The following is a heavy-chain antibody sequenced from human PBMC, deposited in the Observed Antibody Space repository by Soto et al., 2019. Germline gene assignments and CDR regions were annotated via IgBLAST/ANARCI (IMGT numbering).Heavy chain of an antibody. CDR3: AKRTVGWYFDL. Sequence: EVQLLESGGGLVQPGGSLRLSCAASGFTFSSYAMNWVRQAPGKGLEWVSVISGSGGSTYYADAVKGRFTISRDNSNNTLYPQMNSLRAEDTAVYYCAKRTVGWYFDLWGRGTLVTVSS. CDR2: ISGSGGST. V-gene: IGHV3-23*01. CDR1: GFTFSSYA. D-gene: IGHD4-17*01. J-gene: IGHJ2*01.